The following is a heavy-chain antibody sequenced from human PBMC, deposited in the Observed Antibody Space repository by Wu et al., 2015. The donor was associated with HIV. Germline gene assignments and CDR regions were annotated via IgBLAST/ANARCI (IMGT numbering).Heavy chain of an antibody. J-gene: IGHJ4*02. CDR2: INPNSGGT. D-gene: IGHD6-6*01. Sequence: QVQLVQSGAEVKKPGASVKVSCQASGYTFTGYYMHWVRQAPGQGLEWMGWINPNSGGTNYAQKFQGRVTMTRDTSISTAYMELSRLRSDDTAVYYCARDPPPSDRSARPHYYFDYWGQGTLVTVSS. CDR1: GYTFTGYY. V-gene: IGHV1-2*02. CDR3: ARDPPPSDRSARPHYYFDY.